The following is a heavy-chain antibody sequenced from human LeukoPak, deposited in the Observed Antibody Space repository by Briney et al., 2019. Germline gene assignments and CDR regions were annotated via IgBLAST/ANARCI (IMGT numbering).Heavy chain of an antibody. Sequence: PAETLSLTCTVSGGSISRYYWSWLRRPAGKGLEWIGRIYTSGSTNYNPSLKSRVTMSVDTSKNQFSLKLSSVTAADTAVYYCAREWYCSSTSCYQTFDYWGQGTLVTVSS. J-gene: IGHJ4*02. CDR2: IYTSGST. CDR3: AREWYCSSTSCYQTFDY. D-gene: IGHD2-2*01. CDR1: GGSISRYY. V-gene: IGHV4-4*07.